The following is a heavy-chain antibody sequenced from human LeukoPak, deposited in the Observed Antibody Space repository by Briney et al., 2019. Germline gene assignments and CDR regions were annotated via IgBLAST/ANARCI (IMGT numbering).Heavy chain of an antibody. Sequence: SETLSLTCTVSGGSISSYYWSWIRQPAGKGLEWIGRIYTSGSTNYNPSLKSRVTISIDTSKNQFSLNLTSVTAADTAVYYCARGVLGGITAYSNYLFDYWGRGTLVTVSS. CDR1: GGSISSYY. CDR3: ARGVLGGITAYSNYLFDY. D-gene: IGHD4-11*01. V-gene: IGHV4-4*07. CDR2: IYTSGST. J-gene: IGHJ4*02.